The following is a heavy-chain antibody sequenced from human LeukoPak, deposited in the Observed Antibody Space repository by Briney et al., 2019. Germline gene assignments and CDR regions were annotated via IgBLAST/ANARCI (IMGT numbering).Heavy chain of an antibody. J-gene: IGHJ5*02. CDR1: GGSFSGYY. V-gene: IGHV4-34*01. CDR3: ARGKWFDP. Sequence: PSETLSLTCAAYGGSFSGYYWSWIRQPPGKGLEWIGEINHSGSTNYNPSLKSRVTISVDTSKNQFSLKLSSVTAADMAVYYCARGKWFDPWGQGTLVTVSS. CDR2: INHSGST.